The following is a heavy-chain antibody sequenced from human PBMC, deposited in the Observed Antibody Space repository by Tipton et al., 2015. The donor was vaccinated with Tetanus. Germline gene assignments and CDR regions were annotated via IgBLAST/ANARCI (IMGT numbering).Heavy chain of an antibody. CDR2: IHNSGST. CDR1: GYSISRSHW. J-gene: IGHJ2*01. D-gene: IGHD2-21*01. CDR3: ARVGIRWYLDI. Sequence: LRLSCAVSGYSISRSHWWAWIRQPPGKGLEWIGHIHNSGSTYYNPSLKSRVTVSVDTSKNQFSLTVNSVTDVDTAVYYCARVGIRWYLDIWGSGTLVTVSS. V-gene: IGHV4-28*01.